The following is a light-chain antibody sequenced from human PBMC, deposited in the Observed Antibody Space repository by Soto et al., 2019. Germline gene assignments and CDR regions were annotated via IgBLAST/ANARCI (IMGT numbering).Light chain of an antibody. J-gene: IGKJ2*01. CDR3: QQRSNWPLEFT. CDR1: QSVTSY. V-gene: IGKV3-11*01. CDR2: DAF. Sequence: DIALTQSPAYLSLSPGERLTLSCRASQSVTSYLAWYQQKPGQTPRLLIYDAFNRATGIPDRFSGSGSGTDFTLTISSLEPEDSAVYYCQQRSNWPLEFTFGQGTRVEIK.